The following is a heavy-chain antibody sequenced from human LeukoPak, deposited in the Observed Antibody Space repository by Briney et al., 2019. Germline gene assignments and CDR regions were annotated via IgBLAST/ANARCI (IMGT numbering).Heavy chain of an antibody. Sequence: GGSLRLSCAASGFAFSNYWLHWVRLAPGKGLVWVARINTHGSSTNYADSVKGRFTISRDNDTNTLYLQMTSLSAEDTAVYYALAGYYYYYMDVWGKGTTVTVSS. CDR1: GFAFSNYW. CDR3: LAGYYYYYMDV. D-gene: IGHD6-13*01. V-gene: IGHV3-74*01. J-gene: IGHJ6*03. CDR2: INTHGSST.